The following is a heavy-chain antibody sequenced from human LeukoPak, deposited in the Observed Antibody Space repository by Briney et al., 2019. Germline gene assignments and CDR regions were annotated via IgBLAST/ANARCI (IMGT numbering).Heavy chain of an antibody. CDR1: GYSISSGYY. V-gene: IGHV4-38-2*02. CDR3: ATAKSLRYNWNYLTGWFDP. J-gene: IGHJ5*02. D-gene: IGHD1-7*01. Sequence: SETLSLTCTVSGYSISSGYYWGWIRQPPGKGLEWIGSIYHSGSTYYNPSLKSRVTISVDTSKNQFSLKLSSVTAADTAVYYCATAKSLRYNWNYLTGWFDPWGQGTLVTVSS. CDR2: IYHSGST.